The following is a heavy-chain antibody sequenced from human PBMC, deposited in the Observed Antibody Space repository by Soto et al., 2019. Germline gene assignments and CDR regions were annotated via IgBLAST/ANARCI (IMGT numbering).Heavy chain of an antibody. D-gene: IGHD5-12*01. CDR3: ARITTIPGVPYYYYGMDV. CDR1: GGSISSYY. J-gene: IGHJ6*02. V-gene: IGHV4-59*01. Sequence: SETLSLTCTVSGGSISSYYWSWIRQPPGKGLEWIGYIYYSGSTNYNPSLKSRVTISVDTSKNQFSLKLSSVTAADTAVYYCARITTIPGVPYYYYGMDVWGQATTVTVSS. CDR2: IYYSGST.